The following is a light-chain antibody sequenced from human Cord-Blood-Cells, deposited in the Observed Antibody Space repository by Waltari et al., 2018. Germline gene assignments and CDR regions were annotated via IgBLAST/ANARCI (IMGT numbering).Light chain of an antibody. CDR2: KAS. V-gene: IGKV1-5*03. J-gene: IGKJ1*01. CDR3: QQYNSYSWT. CDR1: QSISSW. Sequence: DIQMTQSPSTLSASVGLRVTITFRASQSISSWLAWYKKKPGKAPKLLIYKASSLESGVPPRFSGSGSGTEFTLTISSLQPDDFATYYCQQYNSYSWTFGQGTKVEIK.